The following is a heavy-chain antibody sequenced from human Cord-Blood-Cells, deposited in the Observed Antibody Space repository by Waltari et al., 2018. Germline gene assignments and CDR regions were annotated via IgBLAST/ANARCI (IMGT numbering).Heavy chain of an antibody. CDR2: IKQDGSEK. CDR1: GFTSSSSW. D-gene: IGHD3-9*01. V-gene: IGHV3-7*01. Sequence: ADSGFTSSSSWMSWVRPAPGKGLEWVANIKQDGSEKYYVDSVKGRFTISRDNAKNSLYLQMNSLRAEDTAVYYCAREGPYDILTGPLCYWGQGTLVTVSS. J-gene: IGHJ4*02. CDR3: AREGPYDILTGPLCY.